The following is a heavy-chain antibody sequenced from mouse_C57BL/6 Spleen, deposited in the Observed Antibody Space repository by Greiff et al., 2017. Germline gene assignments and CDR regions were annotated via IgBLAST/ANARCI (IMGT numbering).Heavy chain of an antibody. D-gene: IGHD2-3*01. J-gene: IGHJ2*01. Sequence: LVESGAELVKPGASVKVSCKASGYTFTSYWMHWVKQRPGQGLEWIGRIHPSDSDTNYNQKFKGKATLTVDKSSSTAYMQLSSLTSEDSAVYYCAIFGGPSRPRWLLPYWGQGTTLTVSS. CDR2: IHPSDSDT. CDR1: GYTFTSYW. V-gene: IGHV1-74*01. CDR3: AIFGGPSRPRWLLPY.